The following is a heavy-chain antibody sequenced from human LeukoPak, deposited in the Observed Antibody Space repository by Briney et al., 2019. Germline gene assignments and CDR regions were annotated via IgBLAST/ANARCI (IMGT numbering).Heavy chain of an antibody. Sequence: PSETLSLTCTVSGGSISSYYLSWIRQPPGKGLEWIGYIYYSGSTNYNPSLKSRVTISVDTSKNQFSLKLSSVTAADTAVYYCARSRITIFGVAPCWFDPWGQGTLVTVSS. CDR2: IYYSGST. CDR3: ARSRITIFGVAPCWFDP. D-gene: IGHD3-3*01. J-gene: IGHJ5*02. V-gene: IGHV4-59*01. CDR1: GGSISSYY.